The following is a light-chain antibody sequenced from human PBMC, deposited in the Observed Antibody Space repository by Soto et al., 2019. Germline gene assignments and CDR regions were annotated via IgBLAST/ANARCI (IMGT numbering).Light chain of an antibody. J-gene: IGKJ1*01. CDR3: QQYGSSGT. CDR2: RAS. CDR1: QSVSNNY. V-gene: IGKV3-20*01. Sequence: EIVLMQSPGTLSLSPGERATLSCRASQSVSNNYLAWYQQNPGQAPRLLIYRASNRATGIPDRLSGSGSGTDFTLTSSRLEPEDFAVYYCQQYGSSGTFGQGTKVDIK.